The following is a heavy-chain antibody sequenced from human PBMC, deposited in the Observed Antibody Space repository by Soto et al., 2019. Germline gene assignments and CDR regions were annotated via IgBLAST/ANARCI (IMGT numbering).Heavy chain of an antibody. D-gene: IGHD6-19*01. V-gene: IGHV4-59*01. J-gene: IGHJ3*02. CDR2: IDYYGST. CDR3: ARYVGWPSGFDI. CDR1: RGSISTYY. Sequence: SQTMSLTCPVSRGSISTYYSSWVRQTPEKGLEWIGYIDYYGSTNYNPSLKSRVTISVDTSKKQFSLNLGSVTAADTAIYYCARYVGWPSGFDIGGQGTMVTVSS.